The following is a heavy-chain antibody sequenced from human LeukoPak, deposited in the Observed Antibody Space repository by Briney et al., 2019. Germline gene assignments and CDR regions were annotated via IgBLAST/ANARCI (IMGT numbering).Heavy chain of an antibody. J-gene: IGHJ4*02. Sequence: ASVKVSCKASGYTFTGYYMHWVRQAPGQGLEWMGWINPNSGGTNYARKFQGWVTMTRDTSISTAYMELSRLRSDDTAVYYCARGKYGSGSYYFDYWGQGTLVTVSS. V-gene: IGHV1-2*04. CDR3: ARGKYGSGSYYFDY. CDR2: INPNSGGT. CDR1: GYTFTGYY. D-gene: IGHD3-10*01.